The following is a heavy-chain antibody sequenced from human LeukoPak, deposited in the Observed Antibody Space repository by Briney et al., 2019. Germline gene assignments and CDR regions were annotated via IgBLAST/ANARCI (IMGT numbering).Heavy chain of an antibody. V-gene: IGHV5-51*01. J-gene: IGHJ4*02. D-gene: IGHD2-15*01. Sequence: GESLKISCKGSGYSFTSYWIGWVRQMPGKGLEWMGIIYPGDSDTRYSPSFQGQVTISADKSISTAYLQWSSLKASDTAMYYCARVIPNCSGGSCYFFDYWGQGTLVTVSS. CDR2: IYPGDSDT. CDR1: GYSFTSYW. CDR3: ARVIPNCSGGSCYFFDY.